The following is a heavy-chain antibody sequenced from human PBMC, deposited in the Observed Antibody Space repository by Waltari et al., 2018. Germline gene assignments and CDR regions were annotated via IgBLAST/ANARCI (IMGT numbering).Heavy chain of an antibody. J-gene: IGHJ5*02. CDR1: GYTFTSYD. CDR3: ARGRGYSSGWFGP. D-gene: IGHD6-19*01. Sequence: QVQLVQSGAEVKKPGASVKVSCKASGYTFTSYDINWVRQATGQGLEWMGWMKRKSGNIGYAQKFQVIVTITRTTFISTAYVELISLRSEDTAVYYCARGRGYSSGWFGPWGQGILVTVSS. CDR2: MKRKSGNI. V-gene: IGHV1-8*03.